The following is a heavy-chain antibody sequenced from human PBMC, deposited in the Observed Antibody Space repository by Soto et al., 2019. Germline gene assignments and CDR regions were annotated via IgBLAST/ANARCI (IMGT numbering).Heavy chain of an antibody. V-gene: IGHV1-8*01. CDR2: MNPNSGNT. Sequence: ASVKVSCKASGHTFTSYDINWVRQATGQGLEWMGWMNPNSGNTGYAQKFQGRVTMTRNTSISTAYMELSSLRSEDTAVYYCARARGYYDYVWGSYRYSYFDYWGQGTLVTVSS. CDR1: GHTFTSYD. J-gene: IGHJ4*02. CDR3: ARARGYYDYVWGSYRYSYFDY. D-gene: IGHD3-16*02.